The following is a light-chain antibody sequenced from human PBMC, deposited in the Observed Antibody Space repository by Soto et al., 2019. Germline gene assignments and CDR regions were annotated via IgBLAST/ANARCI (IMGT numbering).Light chain of an antibody. CDR3: QQYGSPPRT. Sequence: EIVLTQSPGTLSLSPGERATLSCRASQSVSNSLVWYQQKPGQAPRLLIYDASTRATGTPDRFSGSGSGTDFTLTISRLEPEDFAVYSYQQYGSPPRTFGQGTKVEI. V-gene: IGKV3-20*01. CDR1: QSVSNS. J-gene: IGKJ1*01. CDR2: DAS.